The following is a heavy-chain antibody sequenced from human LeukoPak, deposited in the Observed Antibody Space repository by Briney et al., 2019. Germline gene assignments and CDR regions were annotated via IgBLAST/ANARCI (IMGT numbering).Heavy chain of an antibody. CDR3: AKGSGYYGAFDI. CDR2: ISGSGGST. CDR1: GFTFSSYA. Sequence: GGSLRLSCAASGFTFSSYAMSWVRQAPGKGLEWVSAISGSGGSTYYADSVKGRFTISRGNSKNTLYLQMNSLRAEDTAVYYCAKGSGYYGAFDIWGQGTMVTVSS. J-gene: IGHJ3*02. V-gene: IGHV3-23*01. D-gene: IGHD3-3*01.